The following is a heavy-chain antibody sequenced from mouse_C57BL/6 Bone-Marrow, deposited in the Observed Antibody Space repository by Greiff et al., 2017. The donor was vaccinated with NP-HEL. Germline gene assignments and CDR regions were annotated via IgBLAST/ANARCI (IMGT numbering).Heavy chain of an antibody. CDR2: ISSGGSYT. CDR1: GFTFSSYG. D-gene: IGHD1-1*01. Sequence: EVQVVESGGDLVKPGGSLKLSCAASGFTFSSYGMSWVRQTPDKRLEWVATISSGGSYTYYPDSVKGRFTISRDNAKNTLYLQMSSLKSEDTAMYYCARRTTVPHFDYWGQGTTLTVSS. V-gene: IGHV5-6*01. CDR3: ARRTTVPHFDY. J-gene: IGHJ2*01.